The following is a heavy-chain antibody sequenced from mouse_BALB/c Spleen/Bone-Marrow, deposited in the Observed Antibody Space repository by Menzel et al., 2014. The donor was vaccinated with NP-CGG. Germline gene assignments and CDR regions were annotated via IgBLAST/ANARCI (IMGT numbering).Heavy chain of an antibody. CDR1: GFDFSRYW. CDR3: ARLSYYGRFAY. Sequence: DVILVESGGGLVQPGGSLKLSCAASGFDFSRYWMSWVRQAPGKGLEWIGEINPDSSTINYTPSLKDKFIISRDNAKNTLYLQMSKVRSEDTALYYCARLSYYGRFAYWGQGTLVTVSA. CDR2: INPDSSTI. J-gene: IGHJ3*01. D-gene: IGHD1-1*01. V-gene: IGHV4-1*02.